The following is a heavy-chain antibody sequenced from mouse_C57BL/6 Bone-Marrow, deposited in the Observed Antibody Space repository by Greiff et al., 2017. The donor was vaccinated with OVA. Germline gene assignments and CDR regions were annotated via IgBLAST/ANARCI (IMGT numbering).Heavy chain of an antibody. D-gene: IGHD4-1*01. CDR3: ASPGRAY. CDR1: GYTFTDYY. CDR2: INPNNGGT. J-gene: IGHJ3*01. Sequence: VQLQQSGPELVKPGASVKISCKASGYTFTDYYMNWVKQSHGKSLEWIGDINPNNGGTSYNQKFKGKATLTVDKSSSTAYMELRSLTSEDSAVYYCASPGRAYWGQGTLVTVSA. V-gene: IGHV1-26*01.